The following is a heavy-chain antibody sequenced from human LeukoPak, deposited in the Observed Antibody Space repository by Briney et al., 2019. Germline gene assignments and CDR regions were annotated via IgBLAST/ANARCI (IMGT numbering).Heavy chain of an antibody. D-gene: IGHD4-23*01. CDR3: ARQYPKTDYGGNSHYFDY. Sequence: SETLSLTCTVSGGSISSSSYYSGWIRQPPGKGLEWIGSIYYSGSTYYNPSLKSRVTISVDTSKNQFSLKLSSVTAADTAVYYCARQYPKTDYGGNSHYFDYWGQGTLVTVSS. CDR2: IYYSGST. V-gene: IGHV4-39*01. J-gene: IGHJ4*02. CDR1: GGSISSSSYY.